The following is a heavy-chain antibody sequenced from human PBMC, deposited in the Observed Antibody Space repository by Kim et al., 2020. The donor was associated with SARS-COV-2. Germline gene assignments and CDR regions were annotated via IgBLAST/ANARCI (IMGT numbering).Heavy chain of an antibody. CDR3: AKDALGWNYGFFVY. Sequence: ADAVKGRFTISRDNSKNTLYLQMNSLRAEDTAVYYCAKDALGWNYGFFVYWGQGTLVTVSS. J-gene: IGHJ4*02. V-gene: IGHV3-23*01. D-gene: IGHD1-7*01.